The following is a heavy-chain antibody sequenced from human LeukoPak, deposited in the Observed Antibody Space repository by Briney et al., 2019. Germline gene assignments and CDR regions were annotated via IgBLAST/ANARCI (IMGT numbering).Heavy chain of an antibody. CDR2: IYYSGST. D-gene: IGHD1-26*01. V-gene: IGHV4-31*03. Sequence: NPSETLSLTCTVSGGSISSGGYYWSWIRQHPGKGLEWIGYIYYSGSTYYNPSLKSRVTISVDTSKNQFSLKLSSVTAADTAVYYCARDWDLQYYFDYWGQGTLVTVSS. CDR3: ARDWDLQYYFDY. CDR1: GGSISSGGYY. J-gene: IGHJ4*02.